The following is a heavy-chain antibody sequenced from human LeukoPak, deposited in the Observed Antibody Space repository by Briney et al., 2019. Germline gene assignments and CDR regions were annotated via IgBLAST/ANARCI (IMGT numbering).Heavy chain of an antibody. CDR1: GGSISSGGYY. CDR3: ARDIAAAGRGLYYYYGMDV. Sequence: PSETLSLTCSVSGGSISSGGYYWGWIRQPPGKGLEWIGTIYYSGSTYYNPSLKRRVTISVDTSKNQFSLKLSSATAADTAVYYCARDIAAAGRGLYYYYGMDVWGQGTTVTVSS. V-gene: IGHV4-39*07. J-gene: IGHJ6*02. CDR2: IYYSGST. D-gene: IGHD6-13*01.